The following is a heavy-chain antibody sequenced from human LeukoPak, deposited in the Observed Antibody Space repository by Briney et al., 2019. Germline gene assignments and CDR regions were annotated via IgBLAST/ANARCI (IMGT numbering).Heavy chain of an antibody. CDR3: AREAYTG. Sequence: GGSLRLSCAASGFTFSSYGMHWVRQAPGKGLEWVAVIWYDGSDKFYADSVKGRFTISRDDSTNTVYLHLSSLRAEDTAVYYCAREAYTGWGQGTLVTVSS. J-gene: IGHJ4*02. CDR2: IWYDGSDK. CDR1: GFTFSSYG. V-gene: IGHV3-33*01. D-gene: IGHD1-1*01.